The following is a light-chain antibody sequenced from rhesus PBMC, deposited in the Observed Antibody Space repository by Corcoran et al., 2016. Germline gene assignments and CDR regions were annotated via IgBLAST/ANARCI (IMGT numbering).Light chain of an antibody. CDR2: EAS. CDR3: QVYHSSPWT. J-gene: IGKJ1*01. V-gene: IGKV1-22*01. Sequence: DIQMTQSPSSLSASVGDRVTITCRASQGITNDLAWYQQKPGETPKLLIYEASSLQSGIPSRFSGSGSGTAFTLTISSLQPEDFATYYCQVYHSSPWTFGQGTKVEIK. CDR1: QGITND.